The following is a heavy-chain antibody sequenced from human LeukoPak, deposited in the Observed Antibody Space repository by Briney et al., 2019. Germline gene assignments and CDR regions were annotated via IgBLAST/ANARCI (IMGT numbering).Heavy chain of an antibody. D-gene: IGHD2-2*03. CDR1: GFAFSTYD. Sequence: PGGSLRLSCVASGFAFSTYDMQWVRQAPGKGLEWVSGINRSGGKYYTDSVKGRFTNSRDNSKSTLYLEMNSLRADDTAVYYCAQGGYFAFDFWGQGTMVTVSS. CDR3: AQGGYFAFDF. V-gene: IGHV3-23*01. J-gene: IGHJ3*01. CDR2: INRSGGK.